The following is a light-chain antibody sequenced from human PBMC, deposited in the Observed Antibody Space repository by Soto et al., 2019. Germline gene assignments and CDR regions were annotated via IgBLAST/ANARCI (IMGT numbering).Light chain of an antibody. CDR2: GAS. J-gene: IGKJ3*01. V-gene: IGKV1-9*01. CDR3: QQLQRTPFT. CDR1: QDISRY. Sequence: QLTQSPSSLSASVGDRVTITCRASQDISRYLAWYQQRAGKAPKLLIYGASTLQSGVPSRFSGSGSGTEFTLTISSLQPEDFATYHCQQLQRTPFTFGPGTKVVSN.